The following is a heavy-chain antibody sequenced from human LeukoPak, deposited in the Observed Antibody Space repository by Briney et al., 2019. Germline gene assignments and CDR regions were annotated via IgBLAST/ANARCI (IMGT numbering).Heavy chain of an antibody. J-gene: IGHJ4*02. D-gene: IGHD5-18*01. V-gene: IGHV3-23*01. CDR1: GFTFSSYA. Sequence: TGGSLRLSCAASGFTFSSYAMSWVRQAPGKGLEWVSAISGSGGSTYYADSVKGRFTISRDNSKNTLYLQMNSLRAEDTAVYYCAKDGYSYGTGFDYWGQGTLVTVSS. CDR3: AKDGYSYGTGFDY. CDR2: ISGSGGST.